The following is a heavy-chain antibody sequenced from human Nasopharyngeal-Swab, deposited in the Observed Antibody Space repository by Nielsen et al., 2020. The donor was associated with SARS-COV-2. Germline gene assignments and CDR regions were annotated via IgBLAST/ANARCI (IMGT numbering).Heavy chain of an antibody. V-gene: IGHV3-21*06. Sequence: GSLRLSCEASGFTFSDYKMNWVRQAPGKGLEWVSSIGTSSRHINYADSVKGRFTISRDNAKNSVHLQMNSLRAEDTAVYYCARDGYSSSWTLFAEYFQHWGQGTLVTVSS. CDR1: GFTFSDYK. D-gene: IGHD6-13*01. CDR2: IGTSSRHI. J-gene: IGHJ1*01. CDR3: ARDGYSSSWTLFAEYFQH.